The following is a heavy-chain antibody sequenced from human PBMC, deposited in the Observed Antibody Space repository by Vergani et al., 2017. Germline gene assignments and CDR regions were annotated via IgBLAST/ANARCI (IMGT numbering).Heavy chain of an antibody. J-gene: IGHJ4*02. Sequence: EVQLLQSEGAVVQPGGSLRLSCVASGFTFSSHATSWVRQGHGQGLEWVSSIIITGDSTHYADSVKGRFTISRDNSKNTLYLQMNSLRVENTAVYYCGRGSDNYNWGQGTLVTVSP. V-gene: IGHV3-23*01. CDR3: GRGSDNYN. D-gene: IGHD5-24*01. CDR1: GFTFSSHA. CDR2: IIITGDST.